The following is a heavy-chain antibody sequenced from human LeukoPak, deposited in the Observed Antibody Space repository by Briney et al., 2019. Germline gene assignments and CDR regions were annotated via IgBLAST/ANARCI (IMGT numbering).Heavy chain of an antibody. CDR2: ISWNSGSI. Sequence: GGSLRLSCAASGFTFDDYAMHWVRQAPGKGLEWVSGISWNSGSIGYADSVKGRFTISRDNAKNSLYLQMNSLRAEDTAVYYCARDRGYCSSTSCYPGYWGQGTLVTVSS. V-gene: IGHV3-9*01. D-gene: IGHD2-2*01. CDR1: GFTFDDYA. CDR3: ARDRGYCSSTSCYPGY. J-gene: IGHJ4*02.